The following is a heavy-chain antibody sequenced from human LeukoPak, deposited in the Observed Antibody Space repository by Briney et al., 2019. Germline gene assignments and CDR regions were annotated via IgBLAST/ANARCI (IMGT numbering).Heavy chain of an antibody. V-gene: IGHV3-21*01. CDR2: ISSSSSYI. CDR1: GFTFSSYS. Sequence: GGSLRLYCAASGFTFSSYSMNWVRQAPGKGLEWVSSISSSSSYIYYADSVKGRFTISRDNAKNSLYLQMNSLRAEDTAVYYCAREVACSSTSCYIPWGQGTLVTVSS. CDR3: AREVACSSTSCYIP. J-gene: IGHJ5*02. D-gene: IGHD2-2*02.